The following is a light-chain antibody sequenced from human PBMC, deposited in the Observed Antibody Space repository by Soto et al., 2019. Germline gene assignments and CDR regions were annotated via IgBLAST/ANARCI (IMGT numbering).Light chain of an antibody. V-gene: IGKV3-15*01. CDR3: QQYHNWLA. CDR2: GAA. CDR1: QSVFSS. Sequence: EIVLTQSPATLSVSPGERATLSCRASQSVFSSLAWFQQKPGQAPRLLIYGAATRATGIPARFSGSGSGTEFSLTSSSLQSEDVAVYYCQQYHNWLAFGQGTKVEIK. J-gene: IGKJ1*01.